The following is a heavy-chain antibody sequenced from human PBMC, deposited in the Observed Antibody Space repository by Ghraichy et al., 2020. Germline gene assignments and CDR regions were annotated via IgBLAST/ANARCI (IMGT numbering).Heavy chain of an antibody. CDR3: TRAINTSWHTFDY. CDR1: GSNFRSYV. D-gene: IGHD2-2*01. J-gene: IGHJ4*02. V-gene: IGHV3-30*07. Sequence: GESLNISCAASGSNFRSYVLHWVRQAPGKGLEWLAIMSYDGSKKQYADSVKGRFTISRDNSKNTVYLQMNSLKGEDTALYYCTRAINTSWHTFDYWGQGNLVIVSS. CDR2: MSYDGSKK.